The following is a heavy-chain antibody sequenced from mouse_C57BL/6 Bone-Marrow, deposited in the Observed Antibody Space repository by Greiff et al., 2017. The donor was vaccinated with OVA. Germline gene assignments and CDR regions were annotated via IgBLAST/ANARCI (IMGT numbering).Heavy chain of an antibody. V-gene: IGHV1-50*01. Sequence: QVQLQQPGAELVKPGASVKLSCKASGYTFTSYWMQWVKQRPGQGLEWIGEIDPSDSYTNYNQKFKGKATLTVDTSSSTAYMPLRSLESEESAVQYRARGDGDWFCYRGQGTLVHCL. D-gene: IGHD3-3*01. CDR1: GYTFTSYW. CDR3: ARGDGDWFCY. J-gene: IGHJ3*01. CDR2: IDPSDSYT.